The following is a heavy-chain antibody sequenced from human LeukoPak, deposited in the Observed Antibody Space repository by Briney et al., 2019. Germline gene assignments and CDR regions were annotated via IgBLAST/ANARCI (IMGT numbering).Heavy chain of an antibody. CDR3: ARDRDSGSPAGGY. D-gene: IGHD1-26*01. V-gene: IGHV1-18*01. J-gene: IGHJ4*02. CDR1: GYIFTSYG. CDR2: ISAYNGNT. Sequence: GASVKVSCKASGYIFTSYGISWVRQAPGQGLEWMGWISAYNGNTKYVQKLQGRVTVTTDTSTSTAYMELRSLRSDDTAVYYCARDRDSGSPAGGYWGQGTLVTVSS.